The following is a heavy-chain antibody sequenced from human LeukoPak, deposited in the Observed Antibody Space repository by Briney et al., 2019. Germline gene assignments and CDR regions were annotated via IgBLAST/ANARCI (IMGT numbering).Heavy chain of an antibody. J-gene: IGHJ4*02. CDR3: ARDRSYNLDY. V-gene: IGHV3-48*03. CDR1: GFTFSSYE. D-gene: IGHD5-24*01. CDR2: ISSRGTTI. Sequence: GGSLRLSCAVSGFTFSSYEMNWVRQAPGKGLEWVSYISSRGTTIYYVDSVKGRFTISRDNAKNTLYLQINSLTAEDSAVYYCARDRSYNLDYWGQGTLVTVSS.